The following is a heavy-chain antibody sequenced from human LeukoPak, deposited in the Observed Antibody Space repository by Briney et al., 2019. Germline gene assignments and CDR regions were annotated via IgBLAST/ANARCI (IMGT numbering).Heavy chain of an antibody. D-gene: IGHD2-21*02. CDR2: IRSKAYGGTT. Sequence: GGSLRLSCTASGFTFGDYALSWFRQAPGKGLEWVGFIRSKAYGGTTEYAASVKGRFTISRDDSKSIAYLQMNSLKTEDTAVYYCTEAHCGGDCYSSHYDYGLDVWGQGTTVTVSS. V-gene: IGHV3-49*03. J-gene: IGHJ6*02. CDR1: GFTFGDYA. CDR3: TEAHCGGDCYSSHYDYGLDV.